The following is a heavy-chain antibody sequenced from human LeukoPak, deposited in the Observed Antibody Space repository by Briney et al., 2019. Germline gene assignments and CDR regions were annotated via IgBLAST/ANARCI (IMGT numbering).Heavy chain of an antibody. Sequence: GGSLRLSCAASGFTFTNWWMTWVRQAPGRGLEWVASIKGDGSEKYYVDSVKGRFTISRDNAKSSLYLQVNNLRADDTAAYYCARDLNWETYWGQGTLVTVSS. CDR2: IKGDGSEK. D-gene: IGHD7-27*01. J-gene: IGHJ4*02. CDR1: GFTFTNWW. CDR3: ARDLNWETY. V-gene: IGHV3-7*01.